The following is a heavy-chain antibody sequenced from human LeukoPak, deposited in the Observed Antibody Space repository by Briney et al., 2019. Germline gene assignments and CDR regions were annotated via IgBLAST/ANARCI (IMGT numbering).Heavy chain of an antibody. V-gene: IGHV3-53*01. CDR2: IYSGGST. Sequence: GGSLRLSCAASEFTVSSNYMSWVRQAPGKGLEWVSVIYSGGSTYYADSVKGRFTISRDNSKNALYLQMNSLRAEDTAVYYCARASGSSEDYWGQGTLVTVSS. CDR3: ARASGSSEDY. J-gene: IGHJ4*02. CDR1: EFTVSSNY. D-gene: IGHD1-26*01.